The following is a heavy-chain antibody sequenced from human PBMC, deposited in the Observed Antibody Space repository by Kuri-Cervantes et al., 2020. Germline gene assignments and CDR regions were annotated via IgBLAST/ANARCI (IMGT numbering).Heavy chain of an antibody. CDR1: GFTFSSYG. J-gene: IGHJ4*02. CDR3: AKGGRYYYGSSGETCLDY. D-gene: IGHD3-22*01. Sequence: GGSLRLSCAASGFTFSSYGMHWVRQAPGKGLEWVAVISYDGSNKYYADSVKGRFTISRDNSKNSLYLQMNSLRTEDTALYYCAKGGRYYYGSSGETCLDYWGQGTLVTVSS. CDR2: ISYDGSNK. V-gene: IGHV3-30*18.